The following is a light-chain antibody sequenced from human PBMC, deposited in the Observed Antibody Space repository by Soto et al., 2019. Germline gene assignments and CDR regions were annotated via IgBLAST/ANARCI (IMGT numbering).Light chain of an antibody. V-gene: IGKV1-39*01. J-gene: IGKJ1*01. CDR3: QQSYSAPQT. CDR2: AQS. Sequence: DIQMTHSPSSLSASVGDIVTITCRASQHISDYINWYQQKPGKAPKLLIYAQSNLQSGVPSRFSGSRSGTAFSLTITSLQVEDFATYYCQQSYSAPQTFGQGTKVAIK. CDR1: QHISDY.